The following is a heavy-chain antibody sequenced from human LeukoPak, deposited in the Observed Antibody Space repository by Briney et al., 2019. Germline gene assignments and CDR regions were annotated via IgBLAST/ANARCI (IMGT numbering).Heavy chain of an antibody. V-gene: IGHV3-23*01. CDR3: AKKAGHNYDDQFDY. CDR2: FSGSGSST. D-gene: IGHD3-22*01. J-gene: IGHJ4*02. Sequence: PGGSLRLSCAASGFTFSSYAMSWVRQAPGKGLEWVSDFSGSGSSTYYADSVKGRFAISRDNSKNTLYLQMNRLRAKDTAVYYCAKKAGHNYDDQFDYWGQGTLVTVSS. CDR1: GFTFSSYA.